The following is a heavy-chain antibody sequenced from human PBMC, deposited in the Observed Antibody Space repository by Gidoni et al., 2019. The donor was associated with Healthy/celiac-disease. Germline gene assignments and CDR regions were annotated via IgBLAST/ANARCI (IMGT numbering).Heavy chain of an antibody. CDR1: GFPFSTYG. CDR2: RWDDGSNK. V-gene: IGHV3-33*01. CDR3: ARGDAYLSI. Sequence: QVQLVESGGGVVQPGRSLRLSCAASGFPFSTYGMHWVRQAPGKGLEWVAVRWDDGSNKYYADSVKGRFTISRDNSKNTLFLQMNRLRVEDTAVYYCARGDAYLSIWGQGTMVTVSS. D-gene: IGHD1-26*01. J-gene: IGHJ3*02.